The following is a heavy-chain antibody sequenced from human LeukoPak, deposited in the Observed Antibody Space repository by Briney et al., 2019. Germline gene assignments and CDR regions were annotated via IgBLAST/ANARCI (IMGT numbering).Heavy chain of an antibody. CDR3: AREGEWAAGRYYHYGMDV. Sequence: SQTLSLTCAISGDSVSSNSAALNWIRQSPSRGLEWLGRTYYRSKWYNDYAGSVKSRITINPDTSKNQFSLQLNSVTPEDMAVYYCAREGEWAAGRYYHYGMDVWGQGTTVTVSS. CDR2: TYYRSKWYN. CDR1: GDSVSSNSAA. D-gene: IGHD6-13*01. J-gene: IGHJ6*02. V-gene: IGHV6-1*01.